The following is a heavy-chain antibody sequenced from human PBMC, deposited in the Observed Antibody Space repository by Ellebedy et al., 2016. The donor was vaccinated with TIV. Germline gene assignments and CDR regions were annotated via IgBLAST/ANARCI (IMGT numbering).Heavy chain of an antibody. CDR3: ARQTGDDSFDP. Sequence: GASLKISCKGSGYYFSSYWIGWVRQKPGKGLEWMGTIYPGDSDTRYSPSFQGPVTISADKSNNTAYLRWSSLKASDTAIYFCARQTGDDSFDPWGQGTLVTVSS. V-gene: IGHV5-51*01. J-gene: IGHJ5*02. CDR2: IYPGDSDT. CDR1: GYYFSSYW. D-gene: IGHD3-16*01.